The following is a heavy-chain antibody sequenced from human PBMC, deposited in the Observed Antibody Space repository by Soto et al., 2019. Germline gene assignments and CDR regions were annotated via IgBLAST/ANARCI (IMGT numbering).Heavy chain of an antibody. D-gene: IGHD6-6*01. V-gene: IGHV3-9*01. Sequence: EVQLVESGGGLVQPGRSLILSCAASGFTFDDYAMHWVRQAPGKGLEWVSGISWNSGSIGYADSVKGRFTISRDNAKNSLYLQMNSLRAEDTALYYCAKSTTPGLSSSAVNFDYWGQGTLVTVSS. CDR1: GFTFDDYA. CDR3: AKSTTPGLSSSAVNFDY. CDR2: ISWNSGSI. J-gene: IGHJ4*02.